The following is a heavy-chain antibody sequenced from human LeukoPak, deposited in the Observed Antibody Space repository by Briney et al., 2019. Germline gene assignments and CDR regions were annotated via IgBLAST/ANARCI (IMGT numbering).Heavy chain of an antibody. V-gene: IGHV2-70*04. D-gene: IGHD2-2*01. Sequence: SGPTLVNPTQTLTLTCSFSGFSLSTTEIRVNWIRQAPGKALEWLARIDWDDDKFYSTSLKTRLTISKDTSKNQVVLTMTNMGPVDTGTYYCARISSSSFHFDYWGRGTLVTVSS. CDR2: IDWDDDK. CDR1: GFSLSTTEIR. J-gene: IGHJ4*02. CDR3: ARISSSSFHFDY.